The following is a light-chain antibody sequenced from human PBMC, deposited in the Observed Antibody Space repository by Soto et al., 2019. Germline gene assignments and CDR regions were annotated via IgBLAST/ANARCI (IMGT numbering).Light chain of an antibody. V-gene: IGKV1-9*01. CDR2: AAS. Sequence: DIQLTQSPSFLSASVGDRVTITCRASQGISSYLAWYQQKPGKAPNLLIYAASTLQSGVPLRFSGSGSGTEFTLTISSLQPEDFATYYCQHLNSYLTFGPGTKVDIK. J-gene: IGKJ3*01. CDR3: QHLNSYLT. CDR1: QGISSY.